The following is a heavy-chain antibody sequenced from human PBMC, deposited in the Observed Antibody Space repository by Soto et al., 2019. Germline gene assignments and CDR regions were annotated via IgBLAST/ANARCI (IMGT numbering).Heavy chain of an antibody. CDR1: GGSVSSGSYY. CDR3: ARDLRAAGLRKWFDP. J-gene: IGHJ5*02. Sequence: NPSETLSLTCTVSGGSVSSGSYYWSWIRQPPGKGLEWIGYIYYSGSTNYNPSLKSRVTISVDTSKNQFSLKLSSVTAADTAVYYCARDLRAAGLRKWFDPWGQGTLVTVSS. D-gene: IGHD6-13*01. V-gene: IGHV4-61*01. CDR2: IYYSGST.